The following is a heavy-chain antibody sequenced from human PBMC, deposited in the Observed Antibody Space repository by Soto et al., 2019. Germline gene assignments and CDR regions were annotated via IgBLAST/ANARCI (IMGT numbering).Heavy chain of an antibody. CDR3: ARARLTSYFDY. J-gene: IGHJ4*02. CDR2: IWYDGSNK. V-gene: IGHV3-33*01. CDR1: GFTFSSYG. Sequence: GGFLRLSCAASGFTFSSYGRHWVRQAPGKGLEWVAVIWYDGSNKYYADSVKGRFTISRDNSKNTPYLQMNSLRAEDTAVFYCARARLTSYFDYWGQGTLVTVSS. D-gene: IGHD1-1*01.